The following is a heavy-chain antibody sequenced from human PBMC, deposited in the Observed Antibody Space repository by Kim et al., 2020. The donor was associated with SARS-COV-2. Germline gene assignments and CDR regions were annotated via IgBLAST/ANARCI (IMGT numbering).Heavy chain of an antibody. CDR3: ARRANKRYSSSWYEQPFDY. CDR2: IYPGDSDT. CDR1: GYSFTSYW. V-gene: IGHV5-51*01. Sequence: GESLKISCKGSGYSFTSYWIGWVRQMPGKGLEWMGIIYPGDSDTRYSPSFQGQVTISADKSISTAYLQWSSLKASDTAMYYCARRANKRYSSSWYEQPFDYWGQGTLVTVSS. D-gene: IGHD6-13*01. J-gene: IGHJ4*02.